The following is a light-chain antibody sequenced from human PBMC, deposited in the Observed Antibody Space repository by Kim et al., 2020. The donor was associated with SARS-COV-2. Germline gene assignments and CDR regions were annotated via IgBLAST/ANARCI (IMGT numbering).Light chain of an antibody. CDR1: QSIDSW. J-gene: IGKJ4*01. CDR3: QQYNSKRT. V-gene: IGKV1-5*03. Sequence: DIQITQSPSTLSASVGDRVTITCRASQSIDSWLAWYQQKPGKAPNLLIYKASNLESGVPSRFSGSGSGTEFTLTISSLQPDDFATYYCQQYNSKRTFGGGTKVDIK. CDR2: KAS.